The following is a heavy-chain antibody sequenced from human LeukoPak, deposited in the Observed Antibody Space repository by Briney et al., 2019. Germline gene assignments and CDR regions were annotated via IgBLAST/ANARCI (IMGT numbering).Heavy chain of an antibody. CDR1: GGSISSYH. D-gene: IGHD6-13*01. CDR2: IYYSGSN. Sequence: PSETLSLTCTVSGGSISSYHWSWIRQPPGKGLEWIGYIYYSGSNNYNPSLKSRVSISVDTSKNQFSLKLSTVTAADTAVYYCAREGSPGGYFDYWGQGTLVTVSS. CDR3: AREGSPGGYFDY. V-gene: IGHV4-59*01. J-gene: IGHJ4*02.